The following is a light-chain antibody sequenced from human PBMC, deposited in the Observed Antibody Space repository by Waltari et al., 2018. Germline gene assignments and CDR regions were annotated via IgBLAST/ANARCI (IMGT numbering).Light chain of an antibody. CDR2: GAS. CDR1: QSVGTN. V-gene: IGKV3-15*01. CDR3: QQYYDIPLT. Sequence: DIVMTQSPATLSVSPGERATLSCRASQSVGTNLAWYQQRPGQAPRLLLYGASSRATGIPARFSGSGSGTDFTLTISSLQAEDVALYYCQQYYDIPLTFGGGTKVEIK. J-gene: IGKJ4*01.